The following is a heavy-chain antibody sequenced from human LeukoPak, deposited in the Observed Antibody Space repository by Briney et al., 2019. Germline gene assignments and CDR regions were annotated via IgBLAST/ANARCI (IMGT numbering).Heavy chain of an antibody. D-gene: IGHD1-14*01. J-gene: IGHJ2*01. V-gene: IGHV4-39*01. CDR3: ARQTDWYFDL. Sequence: SETLSLTCTVSGGSISSSSYYWGWIRQPPGKGLEWIGSIYYSGSTYYNLSLKSRVTISVDTSKNQFSLKLSSVTAADTAVYYCARQTDWYFDLWGRGTLVTVSS. CDR1: GGSISSSSYY. CDR2: IYYSGST.